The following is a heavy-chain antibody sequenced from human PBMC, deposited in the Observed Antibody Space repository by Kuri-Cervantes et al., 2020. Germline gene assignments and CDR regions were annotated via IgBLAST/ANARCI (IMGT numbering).Heavy chain of an antibody. J-gene: IGHJ4*02. Sequence: GESLKISCAGSGFTFSTYAMSWVRQAPGKGLEWVSGIDISGGGTYYADSVRGRFTISRDNSKGTFYLQMNNLRGEDMAVYYCAKGSSGSYWTVDSWGQGTLVTVSS. CDR1: GFTFSTYA. CDR2: IDISGGGT. CDR3: AKGSSGSYWTVDS. D-gene: IGHD1-26*01. V-gene: IGHV3-23*01.